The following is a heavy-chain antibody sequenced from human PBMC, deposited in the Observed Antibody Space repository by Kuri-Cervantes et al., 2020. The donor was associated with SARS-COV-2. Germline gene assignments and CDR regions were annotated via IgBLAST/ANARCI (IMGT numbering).Heavy chain of an antibody. J-gene: IGHJ5*02. V-gene: IGHV1-18*01. CDR3: AREGGWFDP. Sequence: VQVSCKASGYTFTSYGISRVGQAPGQGLQWMGWISAYNGNTNYAQKLQGRVNMTTDTSTRTAYMELRSLRSDDTAVDYCAREGGWFDPWGQGTLVTVSS. CDR1: GYTFTSYG. CDR2: ISAYNGNT.